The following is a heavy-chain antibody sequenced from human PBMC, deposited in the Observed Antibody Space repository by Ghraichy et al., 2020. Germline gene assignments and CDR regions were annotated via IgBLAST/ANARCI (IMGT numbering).Heavy chain of an antibody. CDR2: ISSSSSTI. CDR1: GFTFSSYS. Sequence: GSLRLSCAASGFTFSSYSMNWVRQAPGKGLEWVSYISSSSSTIYYADSVKGRFTISRDNAKISLYLQMNSLRDEDTSVYYCARVGYYYYGMDVWGQGTTVTVSS. V-gene: IGHV3-48*02. J-gene: IGHJ6*02. CDR3: ARVGYYYYGMDV.